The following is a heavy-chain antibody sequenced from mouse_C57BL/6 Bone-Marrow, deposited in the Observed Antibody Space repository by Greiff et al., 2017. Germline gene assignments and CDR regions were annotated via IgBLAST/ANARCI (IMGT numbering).Heavy chain of an antibody. V-gene: IGHV5-6*02. Sequence: EVNLVESGGDLVKPGGSLKLSCAASGFTFSSYGMSWVRQTPDTRLEWVATISSGGSYTYYPDTVKGRFTISRDNAKNTLYLQMSSLKSEDTAMYYCARRAYYDYDEAMDYWGQGTSVTVSS. CDR2: ISSGGSYT. CDR3: ARRAYYDYDEAMDY. J-gene: IGHJ4*01. D-gene: IGHD2-4*01. CDR1: GFTFSSYG.